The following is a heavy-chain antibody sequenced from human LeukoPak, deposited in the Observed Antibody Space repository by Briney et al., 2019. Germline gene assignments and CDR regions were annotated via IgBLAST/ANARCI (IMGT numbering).Heavy chain of an antibody. J-gene: IGHJ4*02. V-gene: IGHV4-34*01. Sequence: SETLSLTCAVYGGSFSGYYWSWIRQPPGKGLEWIGEINHSGSTNYNPSLKSRVTISVDTSKNQFSLRLTSVTAADTAIYYCARPGGGPIRWGQGSLVTVSS. CDR3: ARPGGGPIR. CDR2: INHSGST. CDR1: GGSFSGYY. D-gene: IGHD2-15*01.